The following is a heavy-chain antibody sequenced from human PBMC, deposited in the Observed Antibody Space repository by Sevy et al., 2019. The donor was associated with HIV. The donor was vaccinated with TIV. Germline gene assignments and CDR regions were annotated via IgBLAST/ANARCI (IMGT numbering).Heavy chain of an antibody. CDR1: GFTFSSYG. Sequence: GGSLRLSCAASGFTFSSYGMNWVRQAPGKGLEWVAVIWYDGSNKYYADSVKGRFTISRDNYKITLYQQMNSQRAEDTAVYDCARDQEELRLDYWGQGTLVTVSS. CDR2: IWYDGSNK. D-gene: IGHD3-3*01. J-gene: IGHJ4*02. V-gene: IGHV3-33*01. CDR3: ARDQEELRLDY.